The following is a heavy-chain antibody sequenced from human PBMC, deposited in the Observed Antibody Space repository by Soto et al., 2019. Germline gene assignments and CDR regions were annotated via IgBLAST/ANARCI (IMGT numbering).Heavy chain of an antibody. Sequence: GGSLRLSCAASGFTFSSYSMNWVRQAPGKGLEWVSSISSSSSYIYYADSVKGRFTISRDNAKNSLYLQMNSLRAEDTAVYYCAKEQEEIVLMVYALNSGSWYDAYYYGMDVWGQGTTVTVSS. J-gene: IGHJ6*02. D-gene: IGHD2-8*01. CDR2: ISSSSSYI. V-gene: IGHV3-21*01. CDR1: GFTFSSYS. CDR3: AKEQEEIVLMVYALNSGSWYDAYYYGMDV.